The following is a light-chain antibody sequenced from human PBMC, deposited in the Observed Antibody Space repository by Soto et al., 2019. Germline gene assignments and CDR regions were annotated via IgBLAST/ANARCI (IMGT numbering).Light chain of an antibody. CDR3: QQYNNWPPDRT. J-gene: IGKJ1*01. CDR2: GAS. CDR1: QSVGSN. Sequence: EIVMTQSPATLSVSPGERATLSCRASQSVGSNLAWYQQKPGQAPRLRIYGASTRATGIPARFSGSGSGTEFTLPISSLQSEDFAIYFCQQYNNWPPDRTFGQGTKVEIK. V-gene: IGKV3-15*01.